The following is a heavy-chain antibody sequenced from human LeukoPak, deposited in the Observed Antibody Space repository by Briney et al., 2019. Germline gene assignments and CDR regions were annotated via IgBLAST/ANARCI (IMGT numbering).Heavy chain of an antibody. J-gene: IGHJ3*02. D-gene: IGHD1-14*01. Sequence: ASVKVSCKASGGTFSSYAISWVRQAPGQGLEWMGGIIPIFGTANYAQKSQGRVTITADKSTSTAYMELSSLRSEDTAVYYCARVKTGTTFAAFDIWGQGTMVTVSS. CDR3: ARVKTGTTFAAFDI. CDR2: IIPIFGTA. CDR1: GGTFSSYA. V-gene: IGHV1-69*06.